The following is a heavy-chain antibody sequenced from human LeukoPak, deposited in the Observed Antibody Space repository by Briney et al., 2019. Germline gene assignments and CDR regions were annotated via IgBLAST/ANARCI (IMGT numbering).Heavy chain of an antibody. CDR1: GFTFSDYY. CDR2: ISGSGSTK. Sequence: PGGSLRLSCAASGFTFSDYYMSWIRQAPGKGLEWVSYISGSGSTKYYADSVKGRFTVSRDNAKNSLDLQMNSLRADDTAVYYCARDSTSVGACDPWGQGALVTVSS. J-gene: IGHJ5*02. V-gene: IGHV3-11*01. CDR3: ARDSTSVGACDP.